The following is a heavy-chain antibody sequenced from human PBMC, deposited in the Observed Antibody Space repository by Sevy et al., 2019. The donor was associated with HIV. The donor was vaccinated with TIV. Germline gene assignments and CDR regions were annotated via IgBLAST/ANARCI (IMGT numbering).Heavy chain of an antibody. D-gene: IGHD3-22*01. CDR3: ASTLEYYSDNSCYIDD. Sequence: ASVKVSCKVSGYSLTDLSMHWVRQAPGIGLEWVGRFDPEDGETIYAEKFQGRVTMTQDTARDTTYMELSRLRSEDTAMYYVASTLEYYSDNSCYIDDWGQGTLVTVSS. J-gene: IGHJ4*02. V-gene: IGHV1-24*01. CDR2: FDPEDGET. CDR1: GYSLTDLS.